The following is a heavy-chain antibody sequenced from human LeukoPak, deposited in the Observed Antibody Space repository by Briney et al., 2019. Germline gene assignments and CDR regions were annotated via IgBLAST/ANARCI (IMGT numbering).Heavy chain of an antibody. V-gene: IGHV3-53*01. CDR3: ARDLNYNDAFDI. CDR2: IYSGGST. Sequence: GGSLRLSCAASGFTVSSNYMSWVRQAPGKGLEWVSVIYSGGSTYYADSVKGRFTISRDNSKNTLYLQMNSLRAEDTAVYYCARDLNYNDAFDIWGQGTMVTVSS. D-gene: IGHD1-1*01. J-gene: IGHJ3*02. CDR1: GFTVSSNY.